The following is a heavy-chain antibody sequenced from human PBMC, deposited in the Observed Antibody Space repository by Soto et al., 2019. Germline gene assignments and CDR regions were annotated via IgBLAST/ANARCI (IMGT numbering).Heavy chain of an antibody. Sequence: TFTGYYMHWVRQAPGQGLEWMGWINPNSGGTNYAQKFQGWVTMTRDTSISTAYMELSRLRSDDTAVYYCASSSGWYARYYFDYWGQGTLVTVSS. CDR2: INPNSGGT. D-gene: IGHD6-19*01. J-gene: IGHJ4*02. CDR3: ASSSGWYARYYFDY. CDR1: TFTGYY. V-gene: IGHV1-2*04.